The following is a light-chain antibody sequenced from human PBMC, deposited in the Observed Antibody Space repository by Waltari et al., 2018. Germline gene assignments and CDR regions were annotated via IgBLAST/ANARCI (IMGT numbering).Light chain of an antibody. V-gene: IGLV3-1*01. J-gene: IGLJ1*01. CDR2: QDS. CDR3: QAWDSSTAYV. Sequence: SYALTQPPPVSVSPGQPASITCPVDILGAKYARWYQQTPGQSPVLVIYQDSKRPSGIPERFSGSNSGNTATLTISGTQAMDEADYYCQAWDSSTAYVFGTGTKVTVL. CDR1: ILGAKY.